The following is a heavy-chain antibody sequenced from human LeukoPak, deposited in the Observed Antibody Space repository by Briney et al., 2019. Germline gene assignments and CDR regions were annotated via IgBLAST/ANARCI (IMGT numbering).Heavy chain of an antibody. CDR1: GGSVSSRDYY. V-gene: IGHV4-30-4*01. CDR3: ATIPEDRENYIDY. D-gene: IGHD1-14*01. Sequence: PSETLSLTCTVSGGSVSSRDYYRTWIRQSPGKGLEWVGLIYYSGTTYYSPSLKRRIAISVDTSKNQFSLRLNSVTAADTAVYYCATIPEDRENYIDYWGQGTLVTVSS. CDR2: IYYSGTT. J-gene: IGHJ4*02.